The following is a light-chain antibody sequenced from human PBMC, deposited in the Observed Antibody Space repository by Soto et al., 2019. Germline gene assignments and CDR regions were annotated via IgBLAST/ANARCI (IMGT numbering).Light chain of an antibody. V-gene: IGKV3-15*01. Sequence: EIVMTQSPATLSVSPGESATLSCRASQSVSSNLAWYQQKPGQAPRLLIYGASTRATGIPARFSGSGSGTEFTLTISSLQSEYFAVYYCQQYNNWPPWTFGQGTKVEIK. J-gene: IGKJ1*01. CDR2: GAS. CDR3: QQYNNWPPWT. CDR1: QSVSSN.